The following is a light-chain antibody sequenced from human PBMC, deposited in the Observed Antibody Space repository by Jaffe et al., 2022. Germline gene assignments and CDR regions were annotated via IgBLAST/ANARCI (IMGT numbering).Light chain of an antibody. V-gene: IGLV1-40*01. J-gene: IGLJ3*02. CDR2: ANT. CDR1: SSNIGAGLD. Sequence: QSVLTQPPSVSGAPGQRISISCTGSSSNIGAGLDAHWYQQVPGTAPKLLIYANTHRPFGVPDRFSGSKSGTSVSLTITGLQAEDEADYYCQSYDNTGRRVFGGGTKLTVL. CDR3: QSYDNTGRRV.